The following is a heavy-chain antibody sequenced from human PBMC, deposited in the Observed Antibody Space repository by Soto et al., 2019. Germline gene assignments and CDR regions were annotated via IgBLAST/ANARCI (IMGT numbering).Heavy chain of an antibody. V-gene: IGHV1-18*01. CDR2: ISAYNGNT. J-gene: IGHJ6*02. D-gene: IGHD6-6*01. Sequence: QVQLVQSGAEVKKPGASVKVSCKASGYTFTSYGISWVRQAPGQGLEWMGWISAYNGNTNYAQKLQGRVTMTTDTSTSTAYMELRSLRSDDTAVYYCARDREGIAARQHYYYGMDVWCQGTTVTVSS. CDR1: GYTFTSYG. CDR3: ARDREGIAARQHYYYGMDV.